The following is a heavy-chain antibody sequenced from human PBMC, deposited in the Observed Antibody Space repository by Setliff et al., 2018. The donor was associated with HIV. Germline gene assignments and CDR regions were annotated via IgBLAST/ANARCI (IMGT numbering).Heavy chain of an antibody. CDR1: GGTFSSYD. V-gene: IGHV1-69*13. Sequence: ASVKVSCKASGGTFSSYDISWVRQAPGQGLEWMGRIIPVFGETNYAQKFQGRVTITADEFTSTAYMELSSLRSEDTAVYYCARGGRVVPAATGSNAYDIWGQGTKVTVS. J-gene: IGHJ3*02. CDR3: ARGGRVVPAATGSNAYDI. D-gene: IGHD2-2*01. CDR2: IIPVFGET.